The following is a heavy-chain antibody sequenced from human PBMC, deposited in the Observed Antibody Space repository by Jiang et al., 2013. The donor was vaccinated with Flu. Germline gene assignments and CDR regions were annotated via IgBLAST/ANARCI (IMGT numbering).Heavy chain of an antibody. Sequence: GAEVKKPGESLKISCKGSGYSFTSYWIGWVRQMPGKGLEWMGIIYPGDSDTRYSPSFQGQVTISADKSISTAYLQWSSLKASDTAMYYCARRRRGRLVWGGAFDIWGQGTMVTVSS. CDR3: ARRRRGRLVWGGAFDI. V-gene: IGHV5-51*01. J-gene: IGHJ3*02. CDR1: GYSFTSYW. CDR2: IYPGDSDT. D-gene: IGHD6-19*01.